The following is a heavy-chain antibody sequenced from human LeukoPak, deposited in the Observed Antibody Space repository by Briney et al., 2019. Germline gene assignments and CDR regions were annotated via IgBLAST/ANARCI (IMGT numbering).Heavy chain of an antibody. J-gene: IGHJ3*02. D-gene: IGHD2-15*01. CDR2: IIPIFGTA. CDR3: ARDRSGRYCSGGSCYDAFDI. V-gene: IGHV1-69*13. Sequence: SVKVSCKASGGTFSSYAISWVRQAPGQGLEWMGGIIPIFGTANYAQKFQGRVTITADESTSTAYMELSSLRSEDTAVYYCARDRSGRYCSGGSCYDAFDIWGQGTMVTVSS. CDR1: GGTFSSYA.